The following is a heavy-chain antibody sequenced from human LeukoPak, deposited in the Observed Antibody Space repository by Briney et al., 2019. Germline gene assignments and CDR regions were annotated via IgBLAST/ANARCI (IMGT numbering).Heavy chain of an antibody. CDR1: GYSFTSYW. D-gene: IGHD4-17*01. CDR2: IYPGDSDT. CDR3: AVHGDYGDY. Sequence: GESLKISCKASGYSFTSYWIGWLRQMPGKGLGWMGIIYPGDSDTRYSPSFQGQVTISADKSFSTAYLWESSLKGSDTAMYYCAVHGDYGDYWGQGTLVTVSS. V-gene: IGHV5-51*01. J-gene: IGHJ4*02.